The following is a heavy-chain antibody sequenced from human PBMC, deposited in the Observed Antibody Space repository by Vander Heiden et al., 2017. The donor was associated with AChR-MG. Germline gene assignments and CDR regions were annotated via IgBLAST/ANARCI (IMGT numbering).Heavy chain of an antibody. J-gene: IGHJ3*02. D-gene: IGHD6-13*01. CDR2: IRSKANSYAT. CDR3: HVPIAAAGTRAFDI. V-gene: IGHV3-73*02. CDR1: GFTFTGSA. Sequence: VQLVESGGGLVQPGGSLTLSCAASGFTFTGSAMHWVRQASGKGLEWVGRIRSKANSYATAYAASVKGRFTISRDDSKNTAYLQMNSLKTEDTAVYYCHVPIAAAGTRAFDIWGQGTMVTVSS.